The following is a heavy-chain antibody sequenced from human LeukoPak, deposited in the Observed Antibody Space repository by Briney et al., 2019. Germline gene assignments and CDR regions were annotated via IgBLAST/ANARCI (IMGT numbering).Heavy chain of an antibody. D-gene: IGHD2-2*01. CDR1: GFTFSSYS. Sequence: GGSLRLSCAASGFTFSSYSMNWVRQAPGKGLEWVSSISSSSSYIYYADSAKGRFTISRDNAKNSLYLQMNSLRAEDTAVYYCARDRRPIVVPAAMDVWGQGTTVTVSS. J-gene: IGHJ6*02. CDR3: ARDRRPIVVPAAMDV. V-gene: IGHV3-21*01. CDR2: ISSSSSYI.